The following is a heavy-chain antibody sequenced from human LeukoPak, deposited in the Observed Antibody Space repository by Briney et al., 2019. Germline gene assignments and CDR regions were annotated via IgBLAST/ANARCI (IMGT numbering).Heavy chain of an antibody. V-gene: IGHV3-7*01. CDR1: GFTFSTYW. CDR2: INQDGTEK. CDR3: ARDRALYDRCRGYYYTEDDY. Sequence: GGSLRLSCAASGFTFSTYWISWVRQAPGKGLEWVANINQDGTEKYYVDSVKGRFTISRDNAKSSLYLQMSSLRADDTAVYYCARDRALYDRCRGYYYTEDDYWGLGTLVTVSS. J-gene: IGHJ4*02. D-gene: IGHD3-22*01.